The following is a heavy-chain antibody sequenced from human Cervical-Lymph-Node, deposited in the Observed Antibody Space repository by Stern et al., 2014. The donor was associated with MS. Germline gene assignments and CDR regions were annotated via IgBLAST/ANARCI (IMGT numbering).Heavy chain of an antibody. J-gene: IGHJ1*01. CDR3: ARHCGRRDGPGKYFQH. CDR1: GGSISSSSYY. V-gene: IGHV4-39*01. Sequence: VQLVESGPGLVKPSETLSLTCTVSGGSISSSSYYWGWIRQPPGKGLEWIGSIYYSGSTYYNPYLKSRVTISVDTSKNQFSLKRSSVTAADTAVYYCARHCGRRDGPGKYFQHWGQGTLVTVSS. CDR2: IYYSGST. D-gene: IGHD5-24*01.